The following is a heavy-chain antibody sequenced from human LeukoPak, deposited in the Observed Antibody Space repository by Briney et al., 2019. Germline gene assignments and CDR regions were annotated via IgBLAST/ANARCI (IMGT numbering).Heavy chain of an antibody. D-gene: IGHD6-13*01. V-gene: IGHV4-30-4*01. CDR2: IYYSGST. CDR3: ARDMGAAAAPGLDY. Sequence: TLSLXCTVSGVSISSGDYYWSWIRQPPGKGLEWIGYIYYSGSTYYNPSLKSRVTISVDTSKNQFSLKLSSVTAADTAVYYCARDMGAAAAPGLDYWGQGTLVTVSS. CDR1: GVSISSGDYY. J-gene: IGHJ4*02.